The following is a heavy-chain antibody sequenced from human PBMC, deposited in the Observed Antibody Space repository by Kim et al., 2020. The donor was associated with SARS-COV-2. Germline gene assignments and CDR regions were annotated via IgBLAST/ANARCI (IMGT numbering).Heavy chain of an antibody. V-gene: IGHV3-66*01. CDR2: IYRGGDT. CDR3: ARDQIVGATWYFDL. CDR1: GFSVRSKY. J-gene: IGHJ2*01. D-gene: IGHD1-26*01. Sequence: GWSLRLSCVASGFSVRSKYMSWVRQAPGKGLEWVSVIYRGGDTYYADSVRGRFLISRDNSKNTLYLQMNTLRAEDTAVYYCARDQIVGATWYFDLWGRGTLVTVSS.